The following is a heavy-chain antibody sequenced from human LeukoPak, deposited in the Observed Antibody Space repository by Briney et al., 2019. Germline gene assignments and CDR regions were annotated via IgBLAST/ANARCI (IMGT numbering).Heavy chain of an antibody. CDR2: ISYDGSNK. J-gene: IGHJ4*02. CDR1: GFTFSSYG. CDR3: AKARDDSSGYYIY. Sequence: GSLRLSCAASGFTFSSYGMHWVRQAPGKGLEWVAVISYDGSNKYYADSVKGRFTISRDNSKNTLYLQMNSLRAEDTAVYYCAKARDDSSGYYIYWGQGTLVTVSS. V-gene: IGHV3-30*18. D-gene: IGHD3-22*01.